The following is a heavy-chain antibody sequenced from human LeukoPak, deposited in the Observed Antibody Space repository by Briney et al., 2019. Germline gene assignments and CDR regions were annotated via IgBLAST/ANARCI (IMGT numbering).Heavy chain of an antibody. V-gene: IGHV4-39*01. Sequence: SETLSLTCTVSGGSISSSSYYWGWIRQPPGKGLEWIGSIYYSGSTYYNPSLKSRVTISVDTSKNQFSLKLSSVTAADTAVYYCARQYYDYVWGSYRRPFDYWGQGTLVTVSS. J-gene: IGHJ4*02. CDR3: ARQYYDYVWGSYRRPFDY. D-gene: IGHD3-16*02. CDR1: GGSISSSSYY. CDR2: IYYSGST.